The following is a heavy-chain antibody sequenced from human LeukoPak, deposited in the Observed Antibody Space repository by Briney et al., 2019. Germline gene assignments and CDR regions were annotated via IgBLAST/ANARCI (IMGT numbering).Heavy chain of an antibody. D-gene: IGHD3-22*01. Sequence: PGGSLRLSCAASGFTFSDYYMSWIRQAPGKGLEWVSYISISSSYTKYADSVKGRFTISRDNAKKSPYLQMNSLRADDSAVYYCARDRAPSGFYLGDFYYWGQGALVTVSS. CDR1: GFTFSDYY. V-gene: IGHV3-11*05. CDR2: ISISSSYT. CDR3: ARDRAPSGFYLGDFYY. J-gene: IGHJ4*02.